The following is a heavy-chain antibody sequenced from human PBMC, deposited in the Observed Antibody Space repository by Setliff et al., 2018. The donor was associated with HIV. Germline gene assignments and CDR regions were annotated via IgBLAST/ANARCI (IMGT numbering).Heavy chain of an antibody. CDR2: ITADSKII. D-gene: IGHD3-9*01. CDR1: GFTFSSYA. V-gene: IGHV3-48*01. J-gene: IGHJ4*02. CDR3: ARDQDWAFDY. Sequence: GSLRLSCTASGFTFSSYAMNWVRQAPGKGLEWVAYITADSKIISYAESVKGRFTISRDNAKNSVYPQVNSLRVEDTAMYYCARDQDWAFDYWGQGTLVTVSS.